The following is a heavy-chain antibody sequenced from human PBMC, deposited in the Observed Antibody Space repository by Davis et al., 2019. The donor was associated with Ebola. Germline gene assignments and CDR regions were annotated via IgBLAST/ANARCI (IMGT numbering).Heavy chain of an antibody. CDR3: ARVGYCTGGVCYQDLGV. CDR2: MNHNSGNT. Sequence: ASVKVSCKASGYTFTSYDINWVRQATGQGVEWMGWMNHNSGNTGYAQKFQGRVTMTRNTSISTAYMELSSLRSEDTAVYYCARVGYCTGGVCYQDLGVWGQGTTVTVSS. D-gene: IGHD2-8*02. J-gene: IGHJ6*02. V-gene: IGHV1-8*01. CDR1: GYTFTSYD.